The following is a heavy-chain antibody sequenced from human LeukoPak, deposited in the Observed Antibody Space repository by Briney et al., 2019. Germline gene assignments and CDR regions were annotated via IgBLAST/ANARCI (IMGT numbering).Heavy chain of an antibody. CDR3: ARYGSGSYPNLDY. Sequence: ASVKVSCKASGYTFTSYAMNWVRQAPGQGPEWMGWINTNSGNPTYAQGFTGRFVFSLDTSVSTTYLQINSLKAEDTAVYYCARYGSGSYPNLDYWGQGTLVTVSS. V-gene: IGHV7-4-1*02. D-gene: IGHD3-10*01. CDR2: INTNSGNP. CDR1: GYTFTSYA. J-gene: IGHJ4*02.